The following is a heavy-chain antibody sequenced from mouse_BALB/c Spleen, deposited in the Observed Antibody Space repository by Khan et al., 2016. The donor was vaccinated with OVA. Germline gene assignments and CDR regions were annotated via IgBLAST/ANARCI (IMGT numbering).Heavy chain of an antibody. J-gene: IGHJ4*01. V-gene: IGHV3-2*02. CDR1: GYSITSDYA. CDR2: ISYSGST. Sequence: EVQLQESGPGLVKPSQSLSLTCTVTGYSITSDYAWNWIRQFPGNKLEWMGYISYSGSTTYNPSLQSRISITRDTSTDQVFLQFKSVTSEDTATYYCASELGRYYALDYWGQGTSVTVSS. D-gene: IGHD4-1*01. CDR3: ASELGRYYALDY.